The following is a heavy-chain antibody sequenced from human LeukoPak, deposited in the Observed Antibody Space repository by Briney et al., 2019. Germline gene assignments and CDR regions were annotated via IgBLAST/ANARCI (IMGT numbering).Heavy chain of an antibody. V-gene: IGHV1-69*02. CDR3: GRWRESSSWPPGYLQH. D-gene: IGHD6-13*01. J-gene: IGHJ1*01. CDR1: GGPFNSYS. Sequence: SVKVSCKASGGPFNSYSINWVRQAPGQGLQWMGRIIPMLDMPNYAQKFQGRVTITADKSTSTAYMELRSLRSDDTAMYYCGRWRESSSWPPGYLQHWGQGTLVTVSS. CDR2: IIPMLDMP.